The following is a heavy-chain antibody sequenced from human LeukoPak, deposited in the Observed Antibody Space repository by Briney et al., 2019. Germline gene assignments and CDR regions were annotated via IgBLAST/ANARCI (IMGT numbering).Heavy chain of an antibody. CDR3: AREIVAVGATTVAAWLYYYYYMDV. Sequence: GGSLRLSCAASGFTVSSNYMSWVRQAPGKGLEWVSIIYSGGSTFYADSVKGRFTISRDNSKNTLYLQMNSLRAEDTAVYYCAREIVAVGATTVAAWLYYYYYMDVWGKGTTVTISS. J-gene: IGHJ6*03. D-gene: IGHD1-26*01. CDR2: IYSGGST. V-gene: IGHV3-53*01. CDR1: GFTVSSNY.